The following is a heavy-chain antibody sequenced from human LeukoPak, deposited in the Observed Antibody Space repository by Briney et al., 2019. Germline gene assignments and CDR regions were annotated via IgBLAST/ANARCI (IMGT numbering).Heavy chain of an antibody. CDR2: ISSSGSTI. V-gene: IGHV3-11*01. J-gene: IGHJ6*03. D-gene: IGHD3-3*01. CDR1: GFTFSDYY. Sequence: PGGSLRLSCAASGFTFSDYYMSWIRQAPGKGLEWVSYISSSGSTIYYADSVKGRFTISRDHAKNSLYLQMNSLRAEDTAVYYCAREGPYYDFWSGYNYYYYYMDVWGKGTTVTVSS. CDR3: AREGPYYDFWSGYNYYYYYMDV.